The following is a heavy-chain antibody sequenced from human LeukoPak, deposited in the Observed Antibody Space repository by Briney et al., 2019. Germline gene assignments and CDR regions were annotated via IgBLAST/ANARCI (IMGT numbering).Heavy chain of an antibody. CDR3: ASSQQQLSLSFDY. CDR1: GGSISSYY. V-gene: IGHV4-59*01. D-gene: IGHD6-13*01. CDR2: IYYSGST. Sequence: SETLSLTCTVSGGSISSYYWSWIRQPPGKGLEWIGYIYYSGSTNYNPSLKSRVTISVDTSKNQFSLKLSSVTAADTAVYYCASSQQQLSLSFDYWGQGTLVTVSS. J-gene: IGHJ4*02.